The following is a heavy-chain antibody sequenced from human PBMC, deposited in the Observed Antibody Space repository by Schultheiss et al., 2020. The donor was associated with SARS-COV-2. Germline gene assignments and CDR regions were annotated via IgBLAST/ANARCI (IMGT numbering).Heavy chain of an antibody. CDR3: AKSMIRGDFDL. V-gene: IGHV4-34*01. CDR2: IYYSGST. CDR1: GGSFSGYY. Sequence: SETLSLTCAVYGGSFSGYYWSWIRQPPGKGLEWIGYIYYSGSTNYNPSLKSRVTISVDTSKNQFSLKLSSVTAADTAVYYCAKSMIRGDFDLWGRGTLVTVSS. D-gene: IGHD3-22*01. J-gene: IGHJ2*01.